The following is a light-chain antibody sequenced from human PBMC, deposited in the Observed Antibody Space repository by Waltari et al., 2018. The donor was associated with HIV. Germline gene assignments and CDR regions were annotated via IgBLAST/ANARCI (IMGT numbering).Light chain of an antibody. J-gene: IGKJ5*01. V-gene: IGKV3-20*01. CDR1: QSVSSSY. CDR3: QQYSGSRPIT. CDR2: GAS. Sequence: EIVFTQSSGTLSLSPGERATISCRASQSVSSSYLAGYQQKPGQAPRLLIYGASSRATGIPDRFSGSGSGTDFTLTISRLEPEDFAVDFCQQYSGSRPITFGQGTRLEIK.